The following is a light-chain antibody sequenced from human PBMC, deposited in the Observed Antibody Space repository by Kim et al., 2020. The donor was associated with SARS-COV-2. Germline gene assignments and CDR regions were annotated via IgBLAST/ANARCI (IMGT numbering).Light chain of an antibody. V-gene: IGLV3-1*01. CDR2: QDS. CDR3: QAWDSSTAWV. Sequence: VSPGPTASITGSGDKLGDKFACWYQQKPGQSPVLVIYQDSKRPSGIPERFSGSNSGNTATLTISGTQAMDEADYYCQAWDSSTAWVFGGGTQLTVL. J-gene: IGLJ3*02. CDR1: KLGDKF.